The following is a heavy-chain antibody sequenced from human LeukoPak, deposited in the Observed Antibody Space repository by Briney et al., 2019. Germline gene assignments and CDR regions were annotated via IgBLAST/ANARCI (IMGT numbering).Heavy chain of an antibody. V-gene: IGHV4-34*01. J-gene: IGHJ5*02. CDR2: INHSGST. CDR3: ARGRSGSYYNWFDP. D-gene: IGHD1-26*01. CDR1: GGSFSGYY. Sequence: SETLSLTCAVYGGSFSGYYWSWIRQPQGQGLERIGEINHSGSTNYNPSLKSRVTISVDTSKNQFSLKLSSVTAADTAVYYCARGRSGSYYNWFDPWGQGTLVTVSS.